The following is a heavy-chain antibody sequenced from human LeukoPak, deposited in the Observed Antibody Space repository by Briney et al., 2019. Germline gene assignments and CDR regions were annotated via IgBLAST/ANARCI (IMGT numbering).Heavy chain of an antibody. CDR2: MNPNRGNT. J-gene: IGHJ5*02. Sequence: GASVKVSCKDSGYTFNSYDINWARQATGQGLEWMAWMNPNRGNTGYAQKFQGRITMTSNTSISTAYVELSSLRSEDTAVYYCARQGALNRPRLVVPAATAFDPWGQGTLVTVSS. CDR1: GYTFNSYD. V-gene: IGHV1-8*01. D-gene: IGHD2-2*01. CDR3: ARQGALNRPRLVVPAATAFDP.